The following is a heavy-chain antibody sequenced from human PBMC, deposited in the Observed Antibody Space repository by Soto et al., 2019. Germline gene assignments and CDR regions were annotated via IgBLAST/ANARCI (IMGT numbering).Heavy chain of an antibody. J-gene: IGHJ4*02. CDR2: INTSNDNK. Sequence: ASLKVSWKTSGYTFTNYGISWVRQAPGEGLEWVGWINTSNDNKLYAQKLQGRLTLTTDTSTSTAYMDLTTLRSDDTAVYLCARDPGAASFHFWAQGTLVTVSS. CDR1: GYTFTNYG. D-gene: IGHD2-15*01. V-gene: IGHV1-18*01. CDR3: ARDPGAASFHF.